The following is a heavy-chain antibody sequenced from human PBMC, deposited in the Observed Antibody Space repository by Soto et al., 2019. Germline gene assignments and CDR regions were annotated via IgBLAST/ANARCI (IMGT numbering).Heavy chain of an antibody. D-gene: IGHD6-19*01. CDR2: ISYDGSNK. J-gene: IGHJ6*02. CDR1: GFTFSSYG. V-gene: IGHV3-30*18. CDR3: AKSSYSGWYPSYYGMDV. Sequence: PGGSLRLSCAASGFTFSSYGMHWVRQAPGKGLEWVAVISYDGSNKYYADSVKGRFTISRDNSKNTLYLQMNSLRAEDTAVYYCAKSSYSGWYPSYYGMDVWGQGTTVTVSS.